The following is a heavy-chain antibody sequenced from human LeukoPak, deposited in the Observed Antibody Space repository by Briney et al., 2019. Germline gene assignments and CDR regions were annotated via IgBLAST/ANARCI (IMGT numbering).Heavy chain of an antibody. D-gene: IGHD6-13*01. CDR2: IKSKTDGGTT. J-gene: IGHJ4*02. CDR3: TTPFPGIAAAEPFDY. CDR1: GFTFSNAW. V-gene: IGHV3-15*01. Sequence: GGSLRLSCAASGFTFSNAWMSWVRQAPGKGLEWVGRIKSKTDGGTTDYAAPVKGRFTISRDDSKNTLYLQMNSLKTEGTAVYYCTTPFPGIAAAEPFDYWGQGTLVTVSS.